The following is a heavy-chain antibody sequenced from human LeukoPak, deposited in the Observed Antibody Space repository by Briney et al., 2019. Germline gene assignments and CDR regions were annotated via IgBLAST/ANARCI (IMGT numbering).Heavy chain of an antibody. CDR2: FDPEDGET. CDR1: GYTFTGYY. Sequence: ASVTVSCKASGYTFTGYYIHWVRQAPGKGLEWMGGFDPEDGETIYAQKFQGRVTMTEDTSTDTAYMELSSLRSEDTAVYYCVTLGWVGEAYGMDVWGQGTTVTVSS. J-gene: IGHJ6*02. D-gene: IGHD3-10*01. CDR3: VTLGWVGEAYGMDV. V-gene: IGHV1-24*01.